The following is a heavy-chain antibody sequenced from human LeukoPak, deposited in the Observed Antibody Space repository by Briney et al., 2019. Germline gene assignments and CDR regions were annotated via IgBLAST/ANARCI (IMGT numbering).Heavy chain of an antibody. CDR3: ARDPGQWHYAFDI. CDR2: ISGGTGGST. CDR1: GFTFNDYA. D-gene: IGHD6-19*01. V-gene: IGHV3-23*01. J-gene: IGHJ3*02. Sequence: GGSLRLSCAASGFTFNDYAINWVRQAPGKGLEWVSVISGGTGGSTYYADSVKGRFTISRDNSKNTLYLQMNSLRAEDTAVYYCARDPGQWHYAFDIWGQGTMVTVSS.